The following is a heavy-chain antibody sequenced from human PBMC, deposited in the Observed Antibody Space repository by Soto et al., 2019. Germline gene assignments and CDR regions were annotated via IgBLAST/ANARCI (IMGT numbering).Heavy chain of an antibody. CDR2: IYYGGST. Sequence: QVQLQESGPGLVKPSQTLSLTCTVSGGSISSGGYYWSWIRQHPGKGLEWIGYIYYGGSTYYNPSLKSRVTISVDTSKNQFSLKLSSVTAADTAVYYCARVDCTNGVCYRALNAFDIWGQGTMVTVSS. CDR1: GGSISSGGYY. CDR3: ARVDCTNGVCYRALNAFDI. V-gene: IGHV4-31*03. D-gene: IGHD2-8*01. J-gene: IGHJ3*02.